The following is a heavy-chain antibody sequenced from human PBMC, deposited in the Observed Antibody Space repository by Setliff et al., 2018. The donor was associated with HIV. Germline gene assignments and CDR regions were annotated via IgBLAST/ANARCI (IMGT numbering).Heavy chain of an antibody. D-gene: IGHD3-22*01. CDR2: VSYSGAT. Sequence: SETLSLTCTVSGGSITAPYNYWSWIRQPPGKGLEWVGYVSYSGATYYNPSLKTRAAISVDTSKNQFSLNLNSLTAADTAVYFCARSAYDSSGLPYWGQGTLVTVSS. CDR3: ARSAYDSSGLPY. V-gene: IGHV4-30-4*01. J-gene: IGHJ4*02. CDR1: GGSITAPYNY.